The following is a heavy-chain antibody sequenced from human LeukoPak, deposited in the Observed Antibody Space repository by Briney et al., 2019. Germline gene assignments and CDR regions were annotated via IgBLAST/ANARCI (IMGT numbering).Heavy chain of an antibody. V-gene: IGHV3-23*01. D-gene: IGHD4-17*01. Sequence: GGSLRLSCAASGFTFSSYAMSWVRQAPGKGLEWVSAISGSGGSTYYADSVKGRFTISRDNSKNTLYLQMNSLRAEDTAVYYCAKRILTYGDYRDDAFDIWGQGTMVTVSS. CDR3: AKRILTYGDYRDDAFDI. J-gene: IGHJ3*02. CDR2: ISGSGGST. CDR1: GFTFSSYA.